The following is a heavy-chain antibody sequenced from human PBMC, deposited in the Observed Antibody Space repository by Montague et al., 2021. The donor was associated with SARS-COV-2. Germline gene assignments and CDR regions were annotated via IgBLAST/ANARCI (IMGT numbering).Heavy chain of an antibody. J-gene: IGHJ6*02. V-gene: IGHV4-39*07. Sequence: SDTLSLTCTVSGGSISNSSYYWGWIRQPPGKGLEWIGSIYYTGSTYYNPSLKSRVTISVDTSKNQFSLKLSSVTAADTAVYYCARDTRIAMLVVVTRYGLDVWGQGTTVTVSS. CDR2: IYYTGST. CDR1: GGSISNSSYY. D-gene: IGHD3-22*01. CDR3: ARDTRIAMLVVVTRYGLDV.